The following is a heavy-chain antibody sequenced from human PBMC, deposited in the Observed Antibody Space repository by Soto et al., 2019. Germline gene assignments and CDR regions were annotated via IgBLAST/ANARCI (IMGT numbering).Heavy chain of an antibody. CDR2: IYSGGGT. Sequence: EVQMVESGGGLIQPGGSLRVSCAAYGFAVSSSYMSWVRQAPGKGLEWVSIIYSGGGTYYADSVKGRFTISRDNSKNTLYLQMNSLRAEDTAVYYCARGEFDYWGQGTLLTVSS. CDR3: ARGEFDY. J-gene: IGHJ4*02. CDR1: GFAVSSSY. V-gene: IGHV3-53*01. D-gene: IGHD1-26*01.